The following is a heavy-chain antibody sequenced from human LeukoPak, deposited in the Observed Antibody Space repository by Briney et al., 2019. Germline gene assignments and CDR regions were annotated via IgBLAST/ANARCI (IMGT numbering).Heavy chain of an antibody. CDR2: IYYSGST. CDR1: GGSISSSSYY. Sequence: SETPSLTCTVSGGSISSSSYYWGWIRQPPGKGLEWIGSIYYSGSTYYNPSLKSRVTISVDTSKNQFSLKLSSVTAADTAVYYCARIDWLRYFDWSQDKYYFDYWGQGTLVTVSS. D-gene: IGHD3-9*01. J-gene: IGHJ4*02. V-gene: IGHV4-39*01. CDR3: ARIDWLRYFDWSQDKYYFDY.